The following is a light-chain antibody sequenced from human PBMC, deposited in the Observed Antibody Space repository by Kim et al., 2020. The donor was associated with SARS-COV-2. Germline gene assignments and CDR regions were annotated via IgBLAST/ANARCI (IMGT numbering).Light chain of an antibody. J-gene: IGLJ1*01. CDR1: SSDVGGYNY. CDR3: SSYTSSSTLV. CDR2: DVS. Sequence: GQSITISCTGTSSDVGGYNYVSWYQQHPGKAPKLMIYDVSNRPSGVSNRFSGSKSGNTASLTISGLQAEDEADYYCSSYTSSSTLVFGTVTKVTVL. V-gene: IGLV2-14*03.